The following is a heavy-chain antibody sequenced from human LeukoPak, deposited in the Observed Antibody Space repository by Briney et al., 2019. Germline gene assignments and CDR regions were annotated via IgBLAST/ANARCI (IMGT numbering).Heavy chain of an antibody. CDR3: AREGDGSNSGFAY. Sequence: GGSLRLSCAASGFTFSAHWMHWVRQAPGKGLVWVSRINTDGRTTNYADSVEGRFTVSRDNAHDSLYLQMSSLTLDDTAVYFCAREGDGSNSGFAYWGQGTLVTVSS. J-gene: IGHJ4*02. CDR2: INTDGRTT. V-gene: IGHV3-74*01. D-gene: IGHD4-11*01. CDR1: GFTFSAHW.